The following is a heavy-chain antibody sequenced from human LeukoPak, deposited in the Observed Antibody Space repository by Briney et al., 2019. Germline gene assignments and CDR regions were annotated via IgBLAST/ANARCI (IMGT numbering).Heavy chain of an antibody. J-gene: IGHJ5*02. D-gene: IGHD3-16*01. CDR3: ARGRWGPRYLGLYSWFDP. Sequence: PSETLSLTCTVSGGSISSSSYYWGWIRQPPGKGLEWIGSIYYSGSTYYNPSLKSRVTISVDTSKNQFSLKLSSVTAADTAVYYCARGRWGPRYLGLYSWFDPWGQGILVTVSS. CDR1: GGSISSSSYY. CDR2: IYYSGST. V-gene: IGHV4-39*01.